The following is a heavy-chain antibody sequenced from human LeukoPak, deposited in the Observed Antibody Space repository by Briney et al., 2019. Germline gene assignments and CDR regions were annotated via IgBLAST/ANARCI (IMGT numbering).Heavy chain of an antibody. CDR3: AREYYSDWFDP. V-gene: IGHV4-61*02. CDR2: IYASGST. CDR1: GGSISSGSYY. J-gene: IGHJ5*02. Sequence: PSQTLSLTCTVSGGSISSGSYYWSWIRQPAGRGLEWIGRIYASGSTNYNPSLKSRVTISVDTSKNQFSLRLNSATAADTAMYYCAREYYSDWFDPWGQGTLVTVSS. D-gene: IGHD2/OR15-2a*01.